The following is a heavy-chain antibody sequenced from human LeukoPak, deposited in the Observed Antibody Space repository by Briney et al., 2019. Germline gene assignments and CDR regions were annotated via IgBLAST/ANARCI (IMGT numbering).Heavy chain of an antibody. D-gene: IGHD5-24*01. CDR1: GGSISTYF. J-gene: IGHJ4*02. CDR2: INHSGST. CDR3: ARRGGMATMELYYFDY. Sequence: PSETLSLTCTVSGGSISTYFWSRIRQPPGKGLEWIGEINHSGSTNYNPSLKSRVTISVDTSKNQFSLKLSSVTAADTAVYYCARRGGMATMELYYFDYWGQGTLVTVSS. V-gene: IGHV4-34*01.